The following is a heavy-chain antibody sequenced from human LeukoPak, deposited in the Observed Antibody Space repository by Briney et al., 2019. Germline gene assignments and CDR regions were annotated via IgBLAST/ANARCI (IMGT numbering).Heavy chain of an antibody. D-gene: IGHD4-11*01. CDR1: GGSFSGYY. J-gene: IGHJ4*02. Sequence: PSETLSLTCAVYGGSFSGYYWSWIRQPPGKGLEWIGEINHSGSTNYNPSLKSRVTISVDTSKSQFSLKLSSVTAADTAVYYCATQMTTVTPIDYWGQGTLVTVSS. CDR2: INHSGST. V-gene: IGHV4-34*01. CDR3: ATQMTTVTPIDY.